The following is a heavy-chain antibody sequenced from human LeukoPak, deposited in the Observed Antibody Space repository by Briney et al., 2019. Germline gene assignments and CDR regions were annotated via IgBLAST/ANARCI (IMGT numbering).Heavy chain of an antibody. CDR2: INTDESKI. CDR3: ARGGLFKYFFDY. D-gene: IGHD2-15*01. J-gene: IGHJ4*02. CDR1: GFTFSSHW. Sequence: GGSLRLSCAASGFTFSSHWMHWVRQTPGKGLVWVSRINTDESKINHADSVKGRFTISRVNAKNMLYLQMNSLRAEDTAVYYCARGGLFKYFFDYWGQGTPVTVSS. V-gene: IGHV3-74*01.